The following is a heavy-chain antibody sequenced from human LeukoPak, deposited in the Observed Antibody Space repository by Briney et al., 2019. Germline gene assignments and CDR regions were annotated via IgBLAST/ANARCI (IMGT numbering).Heavy chain of an antibody. V-gene: IGHV3-23*01. CDR1: GFTFSSYA. CDR3: ATTPIVVVIPVDY. J-gene: IGHJ4*02. CDR2: INGSGGST. Sequence: GGSLRLSCAASGFTFSSYAMSWVRQAPGKGLEWVSAINGSGGSTYYADSVKGRFTISRDNSKNTLYLQMNSLRAEDTAVYYCATTPIVVVIPVDYWGQGTLATVSS. D-gene: IGHD3-22*01.